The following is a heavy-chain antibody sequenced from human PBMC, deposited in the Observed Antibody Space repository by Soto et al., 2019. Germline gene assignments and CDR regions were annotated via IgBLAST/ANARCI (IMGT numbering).Heavy chain of an antibody. D-gene: IGHD6-13*01. CDR2: INPSGGST. CDR3: ARSYSSSWYSSEYFQH. V-gene: IGHV1-46*03. J-gene: IGHJ1*01. Sequence: QVQLVQSGAEVKKPGASVKVSCKASGYTFTSYYMHWVRQAPGQGLAWMGIINPSGGSTSYAQKSPGRVTMTRDTSTSTVYKELSSLRSEDTAVYYCARSYSSSWYSSEYFQHWGQVTLVTFSS. CDR1: GYTFTSYY.